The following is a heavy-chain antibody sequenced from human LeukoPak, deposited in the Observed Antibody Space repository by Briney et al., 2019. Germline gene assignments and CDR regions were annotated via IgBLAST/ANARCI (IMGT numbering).Heavy chain of an antibody. CDR3: ARAPLTGTVSGAFDI. V-gene: IGHV3-30-3*01. D-gene: IGHD1-20*01. Sequence: GGSLRLSCAASGFTFSSYAMHWVRQAPGKGLEWVAVISYDGSNKYYADSVKGRFTISRDNSKNTLYLQMNSLRAEDTAVYYCARAPLTGTVSGAFDIWGQGTMVTVSS. CDR2: ISYDGSNK. CDR1: GFTFSSYA. J-gene: IGHJ3*02.